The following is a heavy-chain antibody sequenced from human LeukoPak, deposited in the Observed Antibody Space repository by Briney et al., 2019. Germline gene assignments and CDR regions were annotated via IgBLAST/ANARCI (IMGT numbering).Heavy chain of an antibody. D-gene: IGHD6-13*01. V-gene: IGHV4-59*01. Sequence: PAETLPHTCTVSGGSISSYYWSWIRQPPGKGLEWIGYIYYSGSTNYNPSLKSRVTISVDTSKNQFSLKLSSVTAADTAVYYCARAGIAAAGSGHALDYWRRGTLVTVSS. J-gene: IGHJ3*01. CDR3: ARAGIAAAGSGHALDY. CDR2: IYYSGST. CDR1: GGSISSYY.